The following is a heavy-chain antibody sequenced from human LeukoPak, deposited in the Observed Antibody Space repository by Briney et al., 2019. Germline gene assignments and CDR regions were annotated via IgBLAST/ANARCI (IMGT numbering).Heavy chain of an antibody. Sequence: ASVKVSCKASGYTFSSYGIAWVRQAPGQGLEWMGWISGYNGNTNYAQKLQGRVSMTTDTSTTTAYMELRSLTSDDTALYYCERGSQGRMTAGPFDSWGQGTLVTVSS. V-gene: IGHV1-18*01. J-gene: IGHJ4*02. CDR1: GYTFSSYG. D-gene: IGHD2-15*01. CDR3: ERGSQGRMTAGPFDS. CDR2: ISGYNGNT.